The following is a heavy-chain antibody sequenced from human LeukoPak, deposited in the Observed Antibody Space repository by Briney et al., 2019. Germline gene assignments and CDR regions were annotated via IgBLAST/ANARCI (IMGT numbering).Heavy chain of an antibody. CDR2: MSYSGSA. V-gene: IGHV4-59*08. CDR1: GGSIGSYF. D-gene: IGHD5-12*01. J-gene: IGHJ4*02. CDR3: ARHDWVRQPFDT. Sequence: SETLSLTCTVSGGSIGSYFWSWIRQPPGKGLEWIGYMSYSGSASYSPPLKNRVTISVDTSKKQVTLNLISVTAADTATYYCARHDWVRQPFDTWGQGALVTVSS.